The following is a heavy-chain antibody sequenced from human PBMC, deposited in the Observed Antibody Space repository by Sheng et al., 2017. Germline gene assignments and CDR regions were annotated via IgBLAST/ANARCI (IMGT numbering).Heavy chain of an antibody. Sequence: QAQLVQSGAEVKKPGASVKVSCKASGYGFIGYYIHWVRQAPGQGLEWLGWINPNGGDVNYAQKFKGRVTMTRDTTISTVHMELSRLRSEDTAVYYCARWTYFDWFLEGRDYYYGMDVWG. V-gene: IGHV1-2*02. CDR2: INPNGGDV. CDR3: ARWTYFDWFLEGRDYYYGMDV. J-gene: IGHJ6*02. D-gene: IGHD3-9*01. CDR1: GYGFIGYY.